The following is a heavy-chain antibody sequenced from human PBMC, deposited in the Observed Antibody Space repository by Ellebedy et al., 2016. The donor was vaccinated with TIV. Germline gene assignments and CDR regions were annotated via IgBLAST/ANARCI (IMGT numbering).Heavy chain of an antibody. CDR3: ARNGGGLDY. J-gene: IGHJ4*02. V-gene: IGHV1-18*01. CDR2: IYNGNT. Sequence: AASVKVSCKASGYTFTNYDIAWVRQSPGQGLEWMGWIYNGNTYYTETLQGRVTMTTDTSTSTAYMELRSLTFDDTAVYYCARNGGGLDYWGQGTLVTVSS. D-gene: IGHD2-8*01. CDR1: GYTFTNYD.